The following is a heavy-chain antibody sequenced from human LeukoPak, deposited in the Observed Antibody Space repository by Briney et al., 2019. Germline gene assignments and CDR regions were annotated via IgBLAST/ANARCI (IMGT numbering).Heavy chain of an antibody. CDR2: IYYSGIT. V-gene: IGHV4-39*01. CDR1: GGSISSSSCY. CDR3: ARLSVSTGWDLDY. J-gene: IGHJ4*02. Sequence: SETLSLTCTVSGGSISSSSCYWGWIRQPPGKGLEWIGSIYYSGITYYNPSLKSRVTISVDTSKNLFSLSLYSVTAADTAVYYCARLSVSTGWDLDYWGQGTLVTVSS. D-gene: IGHD6-19*01.